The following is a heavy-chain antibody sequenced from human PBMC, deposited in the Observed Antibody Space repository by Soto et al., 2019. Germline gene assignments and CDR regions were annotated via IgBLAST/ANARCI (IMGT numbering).Heavy chain of an antibody. V-gene: IGHV3-7*01. J-gene: IGHJ6*02. CDR2: IKQDGSEE. CDR3: ARIAASGRGWDV. CDR1: GFTFSSYW. Sequence: EVQLVESGGGLVQPGGSLRLSCVDSGFTFSSYWMSGVRQAPLKGLEWVGNIKQDGSEENYVDSVKGRFTISRDNAKNSMYLQMNSLRAEDTAVYYCARIAASGRGWDVWGQGTTVVVSS. D-gene: IGHD6-13*01.